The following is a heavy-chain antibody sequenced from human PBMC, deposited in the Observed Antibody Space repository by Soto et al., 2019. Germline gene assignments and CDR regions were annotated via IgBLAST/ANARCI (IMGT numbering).Heavy chain of an antibody. CDR3: ARASNGNWNYDYQYAFDI. Sequence: GGSLRLSCAASGFTFSSYDMHWVRQATGKGLEWVSAIGTAGDTYYPGSVKGRFTISRENAKNSLYLQMNSLRAGDTAVYYCARASNGNWNYDYQYAFDIWGQGTMVTVSS. V-gene: IGHV3-13*01. J-gene: IGHJ3*02. D-gene: IGHD1-7*01. CDR2: IGTAGDT. CDR1: GFTFSSYD.